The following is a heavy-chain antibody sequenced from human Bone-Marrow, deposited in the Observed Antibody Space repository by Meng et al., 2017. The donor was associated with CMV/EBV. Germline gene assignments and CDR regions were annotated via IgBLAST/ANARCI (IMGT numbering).Heavy chain of an antibody. CDR3: VHRVRQPGHFDY. J-gene: IGHJ4*02. V-gene: IGHV2-5*01. Sequence: QITLKESGPTLVPPPHPLNLSYARSGSSIISYSAGVGWVRQPPGKALDFLTVNYGNDDQRNNPALKSRVTITRDASRNQVVLMMTNMDPVDTATYYCVHRVRQPGHFDYWGQGTLVTVSS. CDR1: GSSIISYSAG. CDR2: NYGNDDQ. D-gene: IGHD1-1*01.